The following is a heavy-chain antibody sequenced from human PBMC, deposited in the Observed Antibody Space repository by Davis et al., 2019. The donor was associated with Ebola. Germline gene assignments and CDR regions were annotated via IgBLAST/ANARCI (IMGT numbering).Heavy chain of an antibody. CDR1: GFTFTNYA. CDR3: AKGANYGAPFDY. Sequence: GESLKISCAASGFTFTNYAMSWVRQAPGKGLEWVSTVSGSGGSTYDADSVKGRFTISRDNSKNTLYLQMNSLRAEDTAVYYCAKGANYGAPFDYWGQGTLVTVSS. J-gene: IGHJ4*02. V-gene: IGHV3-23*01. CDR2: VSGSGGST. D-gene: IGHD4/OR15-4a*01.